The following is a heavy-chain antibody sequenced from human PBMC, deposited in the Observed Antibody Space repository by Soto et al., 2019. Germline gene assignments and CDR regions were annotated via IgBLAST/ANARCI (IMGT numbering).Heavy chain of an antibody. Sequence: GGSLRLSCAASGFTFGSYAMHWVRQAPGKGLEWVAVISYDGSNKYYADSVKGRFTISRDNSKNTLYLQMNSLRAEDTAVYYCARDDRIAENWFDPWGQGTLVTVSS. CDR2: ISYDGSNK. D-gene: IGHD6-13*01. CDR3: ARDDRIAENWFDP. V-gene: IGHV3-30-3*01. CDR1: GFTFGSYA. J-gene: IGHJ5*02.